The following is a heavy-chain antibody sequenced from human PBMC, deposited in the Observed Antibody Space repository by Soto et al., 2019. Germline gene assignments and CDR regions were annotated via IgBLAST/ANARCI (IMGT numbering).Heavy chain of an antibody. CDR2: IKPDGSDK. CDR1: GFSFDNYW. V-gene: IGHV3-7*02. J-gene: IGHJ3*02. CDR3: ARGSSNAFDI. Sequence: EVQLVESGGGLVQPGESLRLSCAASGFSFDNYWMNWVRQAPGKGPEWVANIKPDGSDKNYVDSVKGRFTISRDNAKNSLFLQMNSLRAEDTAVYYCARGSSNAFDIWGQGTMVTVSS.